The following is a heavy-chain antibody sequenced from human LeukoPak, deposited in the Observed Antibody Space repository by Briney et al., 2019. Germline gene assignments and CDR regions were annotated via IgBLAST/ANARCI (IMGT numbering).Heavy chain of an antibody. CDR1: GRSISSYY. D-gene: IGHD1-26*01. Sequence: SETLSLTCTVSGRSISSYYWSWIRQPPGKGLEWIGYIYYSGSTNYNPSLKSRVAMSVDTSKNQFSLKLRSVTAADTAVYYCARDREFSGSYPDAFDIWGQGRMVTVSS. V-gene: IGHV4-59*01. CDR3: ARDREFSGSYPDAFDI. J-gene: IGHJ3*02. CDR2: IYYSGST.